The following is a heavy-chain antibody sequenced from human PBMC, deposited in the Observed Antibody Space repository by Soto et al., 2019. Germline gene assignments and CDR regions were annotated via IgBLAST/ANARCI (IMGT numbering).Heavy chain of an antibody. CDR3: ARAPLGIIVAPDF. V-gene: IGHV1-69*13. CDR2: IIPIFGTA. Sequence: GASVKVSCKASGGTFSSYAISWVRQASGQGLEWMGGIIPIFGTANYAQKFQGRVTITADESTSTAYMELSSLRSEDTAVYYCARAPLGIIVAPDFWGQGTLVTVSP. J-gene: IGHJ4*02. D-gene: IGHD3-22*01. CDR1: GGTFSSYA.